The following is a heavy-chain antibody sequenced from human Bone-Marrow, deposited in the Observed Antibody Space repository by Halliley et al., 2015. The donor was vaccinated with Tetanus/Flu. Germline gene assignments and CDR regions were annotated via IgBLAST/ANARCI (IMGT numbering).Heavy chain of an antibody. Sequence: LRLSCTVSGASISSYSWSWIRQPPGKGLEWIGYISDSGSTDYNPSLKSRATLSVDTSKNQFSLKLRSVTAADTAVYYCASERGNDDFSIWFDPWGQGTLVTVSS. V-gene: IGHV4-59*01. D-gene: IGHD4-4*01. J-gene: IGHJ5*02. CDR3: ASERGNDDFSIWFDP. CDR2: ISDSGST. CDR1: GASISSYS.